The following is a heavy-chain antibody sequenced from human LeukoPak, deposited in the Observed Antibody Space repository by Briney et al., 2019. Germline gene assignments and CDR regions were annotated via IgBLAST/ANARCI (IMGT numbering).Heavy chain of an antibody. CDR3: ARAIAVAGSDFGAFRYYGMDV. CDR1: GYTFTSYV. Sequence: ASVKVSCKASGYTFTSYVISWVRQAPGQGLEWMGWISAYNGNTNYAQKLQGRVTMTTDTSTSTAYMELRSLRSDDTAVYYCARAIAVAGSDFGAFRYYGMDVWGQGTTVTVSS. V-gene: IGHV1-18*01. CDR2: ISAYNGNT. J-gene: IGHJ6*02. D-gene: IGHD6-19*01.